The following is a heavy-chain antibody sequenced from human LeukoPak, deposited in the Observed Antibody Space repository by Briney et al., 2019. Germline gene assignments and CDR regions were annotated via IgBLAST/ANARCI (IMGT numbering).Heavy chain of an antibody. CDR2: ISDSGGRT. V-gene: IGHV3-23*01. CDR1: GITLSNYG. CDR3: VKRGVVIRVLLVGFHKEASYFDS. Sequence: GGSLRLSCAVSGITLSNYGMSWVRQAPGKGLEWVAGISDSGGRTNYADSVEGRFTISIDSPKNTLHLQMNSLRPEDTAVYFCVKRGVVIRVLLVGFHKEASYFDSWGQGALVTVSS. J-gene: IGHJ4*02. D-gene: IGHD3-10*01.